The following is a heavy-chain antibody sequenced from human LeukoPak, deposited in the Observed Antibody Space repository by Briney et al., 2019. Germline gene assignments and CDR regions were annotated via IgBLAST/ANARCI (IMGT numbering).Heavy chain of an antibody. CDR1: GFSFRDYW. CDR2: MSPDGSDK. D-gene: IGHD2-8*01. J-gene: IGHJ4*02. V-gene: IGHV3-7*01. Sequence: QPGGSLRLSCAASGFSFRDYWMSWVRQAPGKGLEWVADMSPDGSDKTYVDSVKGRLTISRDNAEQSLYLQMDSLTAEDTAVYYCVTSWCRQQRDYWGQGTLVTVSS. CDR3: VTSWCRQQRDY.